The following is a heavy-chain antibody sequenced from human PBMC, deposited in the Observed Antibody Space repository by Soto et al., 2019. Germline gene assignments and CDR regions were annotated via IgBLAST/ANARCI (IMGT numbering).Heavy chain of an antibody. CDR2: IYYSGIT. Sequence: PSETLSLSCTVSGDFLSSYYWSWIRQSPVKGLEWIGYIYYSGITNYNPSLKSRVTMSIDRSKNQFSLKLNSVTAADTAVYYCARVPSPWGQGTLVTVS. CDR3: ARVPSP. V-gene: IGHV4-59*12. CDR1: GDFLSSYY. J-gene: IGHJ5*02.